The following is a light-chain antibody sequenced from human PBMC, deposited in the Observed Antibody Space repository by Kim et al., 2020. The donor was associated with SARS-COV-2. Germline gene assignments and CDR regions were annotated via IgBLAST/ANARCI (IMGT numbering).Light chain of an antibody. J-gene: IGLJ1*01. CDR3: SSYTSSSTNYV. CDR2: DVS. Sequence: SISISCTGTSSDVGGYNSVPWYQQHPGKAPKVMIYDVSNRPSGVSNRFSGSKSGNTASLAISGLQAEDEADYYCSSYTSSSTNYVFGTGTKVTVL. CDR1: SSDVGGYNS. V-gene: IGLV2-14*03.